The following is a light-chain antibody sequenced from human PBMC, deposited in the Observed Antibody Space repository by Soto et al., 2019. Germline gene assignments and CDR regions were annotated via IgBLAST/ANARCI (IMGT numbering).Light chain of an antibody. V-gene: IGKV3-20*01. CDR3: QQYGSSPRA. Sequence: EIVMTQSPATLSGSPGARATLSCRASQSVSSSYLAWYQQKPGQAPRLLIYGASSRATGIPDRFSGSGSGTDFTLTISRLQPEDFAVYYCQQYGSSPRAFGQGTKVDIK. CDR1: QSVSSSY. J-gene: IGKJ1*01. CDR2: GAS.